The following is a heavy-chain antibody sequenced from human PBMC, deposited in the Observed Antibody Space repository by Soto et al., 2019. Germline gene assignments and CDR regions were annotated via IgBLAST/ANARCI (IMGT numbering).Heavy chain of an antibody. CDR2: ITGSGGST. V-gene: IGHV3-23*01. D-gene: IGHD3-22*01. CDR3: AKDRNYYDSSGYDY. Sequence: HPGGSLRLSCAASGFTFNSYAMSWVRQAPGKGLEWVSTITGSGGSTYYADSVKGRFSVSRDNSKNTLYLQMNSLRAEDTAVYYCAKDRNYYDSSGYDYWGQGTLVTVSS. CDR1: GFTFNSYA. J-gene: IGHJ4*02.